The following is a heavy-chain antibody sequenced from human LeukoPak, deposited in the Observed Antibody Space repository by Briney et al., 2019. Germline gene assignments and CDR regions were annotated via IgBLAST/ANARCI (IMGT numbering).Heavy chain of an antibody. V-gene: IGHV4-59*01. CDR3: ARAGIAAAGTRFDP. CDR2: IYYSGST. CDR1: GGSISSYY. J-gene: IGHJ5*02. Sequence: SETLSLTCTVSGGSISSYYWSWIRQPPGKGLEWIGYIYYSGSTNYNPSLKSRVTISVDTSKNQFSLKLSSVTAADTAVYYCARAGIAAAGTRFDPWAREPWSPSPQ. D-gene: IGHD6-13*01.